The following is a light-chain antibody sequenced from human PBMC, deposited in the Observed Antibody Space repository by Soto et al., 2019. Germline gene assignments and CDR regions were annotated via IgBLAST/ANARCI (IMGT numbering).Light chain of an antibody. CDR1: STDVGDSNH. Sequence: QSALTQPASVSGSPRQSITISCTGTSTDVGDSNHVSWYQHHPGKAPKLIIYEVSYRPSGVSNRFSGSKSAYTASLTISGLQAEDEADYYCNSQTTSGIRVFGTGTKLTVL. CDR2: EVS. J-gene: IGLJ1*01. V-gene: IGLV2-14*01. CDR3: NSQTTSGIRV.